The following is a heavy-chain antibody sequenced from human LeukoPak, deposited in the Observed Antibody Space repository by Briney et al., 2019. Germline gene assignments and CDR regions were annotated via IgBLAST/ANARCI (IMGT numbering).Heavy chain of an antibody. J-gene: IGHJ4*02. CDR2: IYYSGST. D-gene: IGHD6-19*01. CDR1: GGSISSYY. V-gene: IGHV4-59*01. CDR3: ARGAVAGTGVFDY. Sequence: PSETLSLTCTVSGGSISSYYRSWIRQPPGKGLEWIGYIYYSGSTNYNPSLKSRVTISVDTSKNQFSLKLSSVTAADTAVYYCARGAVAGTGVFDYWGQGTLVTVSS.